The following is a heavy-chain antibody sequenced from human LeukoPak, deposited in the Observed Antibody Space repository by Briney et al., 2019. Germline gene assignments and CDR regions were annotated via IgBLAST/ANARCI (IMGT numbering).Heavy chain of an antibody. D-gene: IGHD6-19*01. CDR1: GYTFTSYG. CDR3: ARQKRDLSGWYQFDY. CDR2: IIPIFGTA. V-gene: IGHV1-69*13. Sequence: SVKVSCKASGYTFTSYGISWVRQAPGQGLEWVGGIIPIFGTANYAQKFQGRVTITADESTSTAYMELSSLRSEDTAVYYCARQKRDLSGWYQFDYWGQGTLVTVSS. J-gene: IGHJ4*02.